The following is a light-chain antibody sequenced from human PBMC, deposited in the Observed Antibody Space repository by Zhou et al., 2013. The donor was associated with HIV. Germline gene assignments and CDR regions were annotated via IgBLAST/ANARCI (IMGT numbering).Light chain of an antibody. J-gene: IGKJ1*01. CDR3: QQYSGYWT. V-gene: IGKV1-5*03. CDR2: QAS. Sequence: DIQMTQSPSTLSASVGDRVTITCRASQSISSWLAWYQQKPGKAPKLLIYQASNLESGVPSRFSGSGSGTEFTLTISSLQPDDVATYYCQQYSGYWTFGQG. CDR1: QSISSW.